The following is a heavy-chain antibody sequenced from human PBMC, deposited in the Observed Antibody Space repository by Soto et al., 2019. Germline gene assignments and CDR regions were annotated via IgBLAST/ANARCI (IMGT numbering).Heavy chain of an antibody. CDR3: ARGPYYDLIWNYYYMDV. D-gene: IGHD3-16*01. CDR1: GGSISGHY. Sequence: QVQLQESGPGLVKPSETLSLSCSVSGGSISGHYWSWVRQTPGKGLEWIGYMYYSGSTNYNPSLKSRVTISVDTSKTHFSLRLTSVTAADTAVYYCARGPYYDLIWNYYYMDVWGKGTTVTVSS. V-gene: IGHV4-59*08. J-gene: IGHJ6*03. CDR2: MYYSGST.